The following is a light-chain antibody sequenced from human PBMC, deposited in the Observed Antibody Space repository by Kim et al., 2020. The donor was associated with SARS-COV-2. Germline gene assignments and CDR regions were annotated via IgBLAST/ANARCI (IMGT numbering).Light chain of an antibody. V-gene: IGKV1-5*01. CDR3: QQYGSYRT. J-gene: IGKJ1*01. Sequence: SASVGDRVTLTCRAGQSVGTFLAWYQQKPGKAPKLLIYDASSLESGAPSRFRGSGSGTEFTLTISSLQPDDFATYYCQQYGSYRTFGQGTKVDIK. CDR1: QSVGTF. CDR2: DAS.